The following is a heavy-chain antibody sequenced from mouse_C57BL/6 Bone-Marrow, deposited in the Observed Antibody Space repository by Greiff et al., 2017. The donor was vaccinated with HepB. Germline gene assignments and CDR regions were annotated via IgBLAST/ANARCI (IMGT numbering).Heavy chain of an antibody. CDR3: ARRGVYYDYGFAY. J-gene: IGHJ3*01. D-gene: IGHD2-4*01. V-gene: IGHV1-64*01. CDR2: IHPNSGST. Sequence: QVQLQQPGAELVKPGASVKVSCKASGYTFTSYWMHWVKQRPGQGLEWIGMIHPNSGSTNYNEKFKSKATLTVDKSSSTAYMQLSSLTSEDSAVYYCARRGVYYDYGFAYWGQGTLVTVSA. CDR1: GYTFTSYW.